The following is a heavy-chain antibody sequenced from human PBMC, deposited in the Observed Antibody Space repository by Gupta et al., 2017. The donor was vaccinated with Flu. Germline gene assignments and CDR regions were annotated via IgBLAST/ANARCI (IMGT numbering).Heavy chain of an antibody. Sequence: GLEWVGRIKSNVHGGTTDYAAPVQGRFTVSRDDSKNTLYLEMNSLKSEDTAIYFCTTEPFGYSDSSGYQSLDYWGQGTLVTVSS. CDR2: IKSNVHGGTT. J-gene: IGHJ4*02. CDR3: TTEPFGYSDSSGYQSLDY. V-gene: IGHV3-15*01. D-gene: IGHD3-22*01.